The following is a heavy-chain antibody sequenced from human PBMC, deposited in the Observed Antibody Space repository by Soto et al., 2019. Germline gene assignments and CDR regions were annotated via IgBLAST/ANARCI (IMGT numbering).Heavy chain of an antibody. V-gene: IGHV1-58*01. J-gene: IGHJ5*01. CDR2: IVVGSGNT. D-gene: IGHD6-19*01. CDR3: ARHDHEKIAVAGIYWFDS. CDR1: GFTFTSSA. Sequence: SVKVSCKASGFTFTSSAVQWGRQARGQRLEWIGWIVVGSGNTNYAQKFQERVTITRDMSTSTAYMELSSLRSEDTAVYYCARHDHEKIAVAGIYWFDSWGQGTLVTVSS.